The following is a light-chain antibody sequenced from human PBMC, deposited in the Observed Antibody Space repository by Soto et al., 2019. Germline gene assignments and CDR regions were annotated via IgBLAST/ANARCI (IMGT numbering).Light chain of an antibody. CDR2: EVS. V-gene: IGLV2-8*01. CDR1: SSDVGGYNY. CDR3: SSYAGSNIVV. Sequence: QSALTQPPSASGSPGQSVTISCTGTSSDVGGYNYVSWYQQHPGKAPKLMIYEVSKRPSGVPDRFSGSKSGNTASLTVSGLRAEDEADYYCSSYAGSNIVVFGGGTKVTVL. J-gene: IGLJ2*01.